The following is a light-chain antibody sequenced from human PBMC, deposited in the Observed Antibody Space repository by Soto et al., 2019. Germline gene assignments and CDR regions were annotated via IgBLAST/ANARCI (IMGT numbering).Light chain of an antibody. CDR1: QDISNF. Sequence: DIQMTQSPSSLSASVGYRVTITCRSSQDISNFLVWFQQKPGKVPNLLIYGAFTLQSWVPSRFIGSGSSTDFTLTISSLQPEDVATYFCQKYNSAPFTFGTGTTVDIK. CDR3: QKYNSAPFT. J-gene: IGKJ3*01. V-gene: IGKV1-27*01. CDR2: GAF.